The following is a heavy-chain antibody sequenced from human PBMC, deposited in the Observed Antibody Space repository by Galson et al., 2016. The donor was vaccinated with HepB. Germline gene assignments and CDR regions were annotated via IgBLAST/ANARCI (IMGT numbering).Heavy chain of an antibody. CDR3: ARGLAGSRMAN. J-gene: IGHJ4*02. CDR2: IDPSGGT. V-gene: IGHV4-34*01. Sequence: EPLSLTCAIYGGSFNGYYWSWIRQPPGGGLEWIGEIDPSGGTNYNPSLKSRLTMSVDTSKNQFSLIVSSVTAADTAVYYCARGLAGSRMANWGQGALVTVSS. D-gene: IGHD3-10*01. CDR1: GGSFNGYY.